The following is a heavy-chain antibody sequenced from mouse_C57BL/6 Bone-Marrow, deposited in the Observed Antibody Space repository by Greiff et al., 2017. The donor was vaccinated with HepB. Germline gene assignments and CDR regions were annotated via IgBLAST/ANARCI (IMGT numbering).Heavy chain of an antibody. CDR3: ARWPRFITTVGYAMDY. J-gene: IGHJ4*01. CDR2: IYPRSGNT. V-gene: IGHV1-81*01. Sequence: QVQLKESGAELARPGASVKLSCKASGYTFTSYGISWVKQRTGQGLEWIGEIYPRSGNTYYNEKFKGKATLTADKSSSTAYMELRSLTSEDSAVYFCARWPRFITTVGYAMDYWGQGTSVTVSS. D-gene: IGHD1-1*01. CDR1: GYTFTSYG.